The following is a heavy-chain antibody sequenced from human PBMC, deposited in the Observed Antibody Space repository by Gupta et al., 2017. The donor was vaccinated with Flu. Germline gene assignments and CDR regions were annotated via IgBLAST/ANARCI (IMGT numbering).Heavy chain of an antibody. CDR3: AKVHSGYYLKYYFDY. J-gene: IGHJ4*02. CDR2: ITGSGDST. Sequence: EVQLLESGGGLVQPGGSLRLSCAASGFTFISYTVTWVRQAPGKGLEWVSTITGSGDSTYYADSVKGRFTISKDNSKNTLFLQMNSLRAEDTGIYYCAKVHSGYYLKYYFDYWGQGTLVTVSS. V-gene: IGHV3-23*01. D-gene: IGHD3-3*01. CDR1: GFTFISYT.